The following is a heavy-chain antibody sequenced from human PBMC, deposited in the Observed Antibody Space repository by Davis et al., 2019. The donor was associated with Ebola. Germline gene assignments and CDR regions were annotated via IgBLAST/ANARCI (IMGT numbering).Heavy chain of an antibody. J-gene: IGHJ4*02. V-gene: IGHV4-34*01. Sequence: MPGGSLRLSCAVYGGSFSGYYWSWIRQSPEKGLEWIGEVNDSGSTNYSPSLKSRVTLSVDTSKNQFSLKLTSVTAADTAAYYCARTTRDSGWFLDYWGQRTLVTVSS. CDR3: ARTTRDSGWFLDY. D-gene: IGHD6-19*01. CDR1: GGSFSGYY. CDR2: VNDSGST.